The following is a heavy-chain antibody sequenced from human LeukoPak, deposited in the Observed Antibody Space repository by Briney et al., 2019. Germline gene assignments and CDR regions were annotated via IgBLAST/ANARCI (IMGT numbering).Heavy chain of an antibody. CDR2: IYTSGST. D-gene: IGHD6-6*01. CDR3: AREWGEAARLNYYYFMEV. Sequence: SETLSLTCTVSGGSISSYYWSWIRQPAGKGLEWIGRIYTSGSTNYNPSLKSRVTMSVDTSKNQFSLKLSSVTAADTAVYYCAREWGEAARLNYYYFMEVWGKGTTVTVSS. V-gene: IGHV4-4*07. CDR1: GGSISSYY. J-gene: IGHJ6*03.